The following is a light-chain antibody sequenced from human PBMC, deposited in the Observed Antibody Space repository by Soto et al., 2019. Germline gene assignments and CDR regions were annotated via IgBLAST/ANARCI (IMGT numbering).Light chain of an antibody. CDR2: KAS. CDR1: QSISDW. CDR3: QQYDSLWTFGHQHDSLLT. V-gene: IGKV1-5*03. J-gene: IGKJ1*01. Sequence: DIQMTQSPSTLSASVGDRVTITCRASQSISDWLAWYQQKPGKAPNLLIYKASSLESGVPSRFSGSGSGTEFTLPISRLQPDDFATYYCQQYDSLWTFGHQHDSLLTFGQGTKVEI.